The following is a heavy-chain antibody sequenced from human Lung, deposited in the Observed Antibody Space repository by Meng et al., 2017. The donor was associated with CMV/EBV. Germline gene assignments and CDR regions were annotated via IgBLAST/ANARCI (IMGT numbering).Heavy chain of an antibody. D-gene: IGHD3-3*01. Sequence: SETLSLXXTVSGGSISGSGYFWSWIRQHPEKGLEWIGFIYDSGSTDYNPSLKSRLTISVDTSKNQFSLKLTSVTAADTAVYYCARGPGPITISGSDGFDIWGQGXVVTVSS. CDR2: IYDSGST. CDR3: ARGPGPITISGSDGFDI. J-gene: IGHJ3*02. CDR1: GGSISGSGYF. V-gene: IGHV4-31*03.